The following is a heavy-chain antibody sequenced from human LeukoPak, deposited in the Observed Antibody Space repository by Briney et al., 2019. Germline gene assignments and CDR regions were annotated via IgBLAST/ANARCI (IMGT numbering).Heavy chain of an antibody. CDR2: IYYSGST. D-gene: IGHD1-26*01. J-gene: IGHJ4*02. CDR3: AREGNSGSYSGAYYFDY. Sequence: PSETLSLTCTVSGGSISSYYWSWIRQPPGKGLEWIGYIYYSGSTNYNPSLKSRVTISVDTSKNQFSLKLSSVTAADTAVYYCAREGNSGSYSGAYYFDYWGQGTLVTVSS. V-gene: IGHV4-59*12. CDR1: GGSISSYY.